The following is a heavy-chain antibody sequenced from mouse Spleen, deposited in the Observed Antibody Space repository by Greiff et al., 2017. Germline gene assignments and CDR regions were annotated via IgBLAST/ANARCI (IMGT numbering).Heavy chain of an antibody. CDR3: ARKGYYGLYYFDY. J-gene: IGHJ2*01. CDR2: INPSNGRT. CDR1: GYTFTSYW. Sequence: VQLQQPGAELVKPGASVKLSCKASGYTFTSYWMHWVKQRPGQGLEWIGEINPSNGRTNYNEKFKSKATLTVDKSSSTAYMQLSSLTSEDSAVYYCARKGYYGLYYFDYWGQGTTLTVSS. D-gene: IGHD1-1*01. V-gene: IGHV1S81*02.